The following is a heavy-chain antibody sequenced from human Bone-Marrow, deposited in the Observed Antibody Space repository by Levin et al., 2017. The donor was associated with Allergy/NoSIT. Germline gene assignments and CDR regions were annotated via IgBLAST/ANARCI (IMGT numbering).Heavy chain of an antibody. J-gene: IGHJ6*03. V-gene: IGHV1-18*01. CDR1: GYTFSSFG. CDR3: ARPIRSYCTETTCPQDYYRYMDV. D-gene: IGHD2-8*02. Sequence: ASVKVSCKASGYTFSSFGIAWVRQAPGQGLEWMGSISDYNADTNYAQKLQGRVTMTTDTSTSTAYMELRSLRSDDTAVYYCARPIRSYCTETTCPQDYYRYMDVWGKGTTVTVSS. CDR2: ISDYNADT.